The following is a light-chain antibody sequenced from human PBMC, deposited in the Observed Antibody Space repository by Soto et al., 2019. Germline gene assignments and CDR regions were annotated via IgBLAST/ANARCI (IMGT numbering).Light chain of an antibody. CDR3: QHYNLDSI. J-gene: IGKJ1*01. CDR1: QSISRW. Sequence: DIQMTKSPSTLSASVGDRVNITCRASQSISRWLAWYQQRPGKAPKLLIYKVSTLHIGVPSRFSGSGYGTQFTLTITSLQPDDFATYYCQHYNLDSIVGQGTKVDIK. V-gene: IGKV1-5*03. CDR2: KVS.